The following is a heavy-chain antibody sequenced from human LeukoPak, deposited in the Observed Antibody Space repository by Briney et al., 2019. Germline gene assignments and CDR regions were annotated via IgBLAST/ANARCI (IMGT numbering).Heavy chain of an antibody. D-gene: IGHD6-13*01. CDR1: GYTFTSYA. CDR2: INAGNHNT. CDR3: ASTGYSSSWYGVFDY. V-gene: IGHV1-3*01. J-gene: IGHJ4*02. Sequence: ASVKVSCKASGYTFTSYAMHWVRQAPGQRLEWMGWINAGNHNTKYSQKFQGRVTITRDTSASTAYMELSSLRSEDTAVYYCASTGYSSSWYGVFDYWGQGTLVTVSS.